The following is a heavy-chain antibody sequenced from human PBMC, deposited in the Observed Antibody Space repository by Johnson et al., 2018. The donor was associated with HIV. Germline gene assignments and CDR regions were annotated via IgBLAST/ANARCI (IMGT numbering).Heavy chain of an antibody. J-gene: IGHJ3*02. D-gene: IGHD3-10*01. V-gene: IGHV3-20*04. CDR1: GFTFSSYG. CDR3: ARFENTLSNAFDI. Sequence: VQVVESGGGLVKPGGSLRLSCAASGFTFSSYGMHWVRQAPGKGLEWVSGINWNGGSTGYADSVKGRFTISRDKAKNSLYLQMNSLRAEDTALYYCARFENTLSNAFDIWGQGTMVTVSS. CDR2: INWNGGST.